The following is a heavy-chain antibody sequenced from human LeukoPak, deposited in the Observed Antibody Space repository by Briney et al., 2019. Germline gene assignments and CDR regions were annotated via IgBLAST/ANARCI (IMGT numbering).Heavy chain of an antibody. Sequence: SEALSLTCTVSGASISNYYWSWIRQPPGKGLEWIGYIFYSGTTNYNPSLKSRVTVSLDTSKNQFSLQLRSVTAADTAVYHCARFTTVVPAFWYFDLWGRGTLVTVSS. J-gene: IGHJ2*01. CDR1: GASISNYY. V-gene: IGHV4-59*08. CDR3: ARFTTVVPAFWYFDL. D-gene: IGHD4-23*01. CDR2: IFYSGTT.